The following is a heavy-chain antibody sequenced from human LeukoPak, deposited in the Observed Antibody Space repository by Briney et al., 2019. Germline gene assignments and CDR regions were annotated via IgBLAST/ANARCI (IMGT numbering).Heavy chain of an antibody. Sequence: GGSLRLSCAASGFTLRNFAMSWVRQAPGEGLEWVSHITNNADATYYADSVKGRFTVSRDNSNNILYLQLDSLRAEDAAVYYCAKDFWSGNYQSGGLDVWAQGSTVTVSS. CDR2: ITNNADAT. J-gene: IGHJ6*02. CDR1: GFTLRNFA. V-gene: IGHV3-23*01. D-gene: IGHD3-3*01. CDR3: AKDFWSGNYQSGGLDV.